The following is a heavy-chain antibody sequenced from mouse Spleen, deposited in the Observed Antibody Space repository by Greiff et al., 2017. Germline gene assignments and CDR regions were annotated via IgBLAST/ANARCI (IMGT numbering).Heavy chain of an antibody. CDR2: IHPNSGST. Sequence: QVQLQQPGAELVKPGASVKLSCKASGYTFTSYWMHWVKQRPGQGLEWIGMIHPNSGSTNYNEKFKSKATLTVDKSSSTAYMQLSSLTSEDSAVYYCARTYDGYLYFDYWGQGTTLTVSS. J-gene: IGHJ2*01. CDR1: GYTFTSYW. V-gene: IGHV1-64*01. CDR3: ARTYDGYLYFDY. D-gene: IGHD2-3*01.